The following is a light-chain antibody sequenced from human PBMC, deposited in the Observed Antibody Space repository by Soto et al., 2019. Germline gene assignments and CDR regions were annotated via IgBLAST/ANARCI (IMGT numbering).Light chain of an antibody. CDR3: LQYGTSPRT. J-gene: IGKJ2*01. CDR1: QSVSSSF. CDR2: GAS. Sequence: EIVLTQSPGTLSLSPGERATLSCRASQSVSSSFLAWYQQKPGQAPRLLIYGASSRATGIPGRFSVSGSGTDFTLTISRLEPEDFAVYYCLQYGTSPRTFGQGTKVDIK. V-gene: IGKV3-20*01.